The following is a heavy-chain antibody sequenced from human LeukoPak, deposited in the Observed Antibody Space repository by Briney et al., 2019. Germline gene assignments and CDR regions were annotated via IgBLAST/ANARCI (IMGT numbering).Heavy chain of an antibody. CDR2: IYYSGST. CDR3: ARASKELQFDY. J-gene: IGHJ4*02. Sequence: PSETLSLTCTVSGGSISSYYWSWIRQPPGKGLEWIGYIYYSGSTNYNPSLKSRVTISVETSKNQFSLKLSSVTAADTAVYYCARASKELQFDYWGQGTLVTVSS. D-gene: IGHD1-26*01. V-gene: IGHV4-59*01. CDR1: GGSISSYY.